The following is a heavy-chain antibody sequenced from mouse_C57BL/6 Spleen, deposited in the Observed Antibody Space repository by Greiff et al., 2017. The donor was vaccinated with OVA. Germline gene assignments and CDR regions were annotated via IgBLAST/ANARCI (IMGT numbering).Heavy chain of an antibody. CDR3: ARDYGSYWYFDV. D-gene: IGHD1-1*01. CDR1: GFTFSSYT. J-gene: IGHJ1*03. V-gene: IGHV5-9*01. CDR2: ISGGGGNT. Sequence: EVQGVESGGGLVKPGGSLKLSCAASGFTFSSYTMSWVRQTPEKRLEWVATISGGGGNTYYPDSVKGRFTISRDNAKNTLYLQMSSLRSEDTALYYCARDYGSYWYFDVWGTGTTVTVSS.